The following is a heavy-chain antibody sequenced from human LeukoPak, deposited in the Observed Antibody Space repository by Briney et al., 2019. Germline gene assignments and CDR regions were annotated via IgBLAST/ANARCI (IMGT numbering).Heavy chain of an antibody. CDR1: GFTVSSNY. CDR3: ARDSGSYGGFDY. J-gene: IGHJ4*02. V-gene: IGHV3-53*01. D-gene: IGHD1-26*01. Sequence: GGSLRLSCAASGFTVSSNYMSWVRQAPGKGLEWVSVIYSGGSTYYPDSVKGRFTISRNNSKNTLYLQMNSLRAEDTAVYYCARDSGSYGGFDYWGQGTLVTVSS. CDR2: IYSGGST.